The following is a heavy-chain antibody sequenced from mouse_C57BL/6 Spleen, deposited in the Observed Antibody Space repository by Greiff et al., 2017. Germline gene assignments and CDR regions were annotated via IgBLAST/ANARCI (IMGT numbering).Heavy chain of an antibody. V-gene: IGHV1-69*01. CDR2: IDPSDSYT. J-gene: IGHJ4*01. CDR3: ARFQANAMDY. CDR1: GYTFTSYW. D-gene: IGHD3-2*02. Sequence: VQLQQPGAELVMPGASVKLSCKASGYTFTSYWMHWVKQRPGQGLEWIGEIDPSDSYTNYNQKFKGKSTLNVDKSSSTAYMQLSSLTSEDSAVYYCARFQANAMDYWGQGTSVTVSS.